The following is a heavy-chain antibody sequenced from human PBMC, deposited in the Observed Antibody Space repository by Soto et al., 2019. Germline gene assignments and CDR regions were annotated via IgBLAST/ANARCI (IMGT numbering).Heavy chain of an antibody. J-gene: IGHJ4*02. Sequence: AETLSLTCTVSGGSISSYYWIWIRQPPGKGLEWIVYVHYSGSTSYNPSLKSRVTISADTSKNQLSLKLSSVTTADTAVYFCARASYCGANCYYYFDYWGQGILVTVSS. V-gene: IGHV4-59*01. CDR2: VHYSGST. CDR3: ARASYCGANCYYYFDY. CDR1: GGSISSYY. D-gene: IGHD2-21*01.